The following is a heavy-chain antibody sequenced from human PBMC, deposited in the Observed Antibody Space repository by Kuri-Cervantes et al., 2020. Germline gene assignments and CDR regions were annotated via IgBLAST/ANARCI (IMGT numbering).Heavy chain of an antibody. V-gene: IGHV4-34*01. CDR3: ARSFLRIAVAGTDEYYFDY. CDR1: LGSFSGHY. J-gene: IGHJ4*02. CDR2: INHGGSI. Sequence: SETLSLTCAVYLGSFSGHYWTWIRQPPGKGLEWVGEINHGGSINYNPSLKSRVTISVNTSKNQFSLKLSSVTAADTAVYYCARSFLRIAVAGTDEYYFDYWGQGTLVTVSS. D-gene: IGHD6-19*01.